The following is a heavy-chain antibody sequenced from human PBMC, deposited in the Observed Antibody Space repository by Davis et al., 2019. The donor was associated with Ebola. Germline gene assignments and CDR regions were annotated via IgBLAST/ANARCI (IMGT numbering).Heavy chain of an antibody. Sequence: PGGSLRLSCAASGFTFSSYWMHWVRQGPGKGLVWVSRISSDWSNTSSADSVKGRFTISRDNAKNTLYLQMNSLGAEDTAIYFRGRGNYYGFDYWGQGTLV. V-gene: IGHV3-74*01. D-gene: IGHD1-26*01. CDR1: GFTFSSYW. CDR3: GRGNYYGFDY. J-gene: IGHJ4*02. CDR2: ISSDWSNT.